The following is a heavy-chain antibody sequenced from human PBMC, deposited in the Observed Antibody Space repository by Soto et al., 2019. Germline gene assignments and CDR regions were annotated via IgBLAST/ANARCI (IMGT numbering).Heavy chain of an antibody. CDR2: IIPLFGTT. Sequence: QVQLVQSGAEVKKPGSSVKVSCKASGDTFRSYAVIWVRQAPGQGLEWMGGIIPLFGTTNYAQNFQGRVTISPRESSSTAYMELTSLRFEDTAIYYCARHSFPGVVASARGYYGMDVWGQGTTVTVSS. J-gene: IGHJ6*02. CDR1: GDTFRSYA. D-gene: IGHD2-21*01. CDR3: ARHSFPGVVASARGYYGMDV. V-gene: IGHV1-69*01.